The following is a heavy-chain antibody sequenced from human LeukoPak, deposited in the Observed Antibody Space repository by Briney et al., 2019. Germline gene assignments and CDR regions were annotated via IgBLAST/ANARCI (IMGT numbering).Heavy chain of an antibody. Sequence: GGSLRLSCAASGFTFSSYGMHWVRQAPGKGLEWVAVIWYDGSNKYYADSVKGRFTISRDNSKNTLYLQMNSLRAEDTAVYYCARDLSLLGYCSGGSCYSPGFLDYWGQGTLVTVSS. D-gene: IGHD2-15*01. CDR3: ARDLSLLGYCSGGSCYSPGFLDY. CDR1: GFTFSSYG. J-gene: IGHJ4*02. CDR2: IWYDGSNK. V-gene: IGHV3-33*01.